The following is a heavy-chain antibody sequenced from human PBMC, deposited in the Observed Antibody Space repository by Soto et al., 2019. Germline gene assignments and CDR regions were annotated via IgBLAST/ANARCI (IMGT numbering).Heavy chain of an antibody. CDR1: GGTFSRYA. J-gene: IGHJ2*01. CDR3: ARAPTAVVTPKWYFDL. V-gene: IGHV1-69*12. CDR2: IIPIFGTP. Sequence: QVQLVQSGAEVKKPGSSVKVSCKASGGTFSRYAISWVRQAPGQGLEWMGGIIPIFGTPNYAQKFQGRLTISADESTSTTYMELSSLRSEDTAVYYCARAPTAVVTPKWYFDLWGRGTLVTVPS. D-gene: IGHD2-21*02.